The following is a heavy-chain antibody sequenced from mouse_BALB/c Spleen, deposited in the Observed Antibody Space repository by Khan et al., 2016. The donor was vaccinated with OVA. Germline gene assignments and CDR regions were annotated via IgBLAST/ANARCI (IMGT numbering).Heavy chain of an antibody. J-gene: IGHJ3*01. CDR1: GFTFSAYG. V-gene: IGHV5-6*01. D-gene: IGHD4-1*01. Sequence: EVQLVESGGDLVKPGGSLRLSCAASGFTFSAYGMSWVRQTPDKRLEWVATINSDGYYTYYPDTVKGRFTISRKNPEQPLYLNMRSLKAEDTAIYYCASHLTGSFAYWGQGTLVTVSA. CDR3: ASHLTGSFAY. CDR2: INSDGYYT.